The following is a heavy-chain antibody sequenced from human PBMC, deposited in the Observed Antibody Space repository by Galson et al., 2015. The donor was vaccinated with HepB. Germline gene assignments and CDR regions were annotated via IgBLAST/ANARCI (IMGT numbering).Heavy chain of an antibody. J-gene: IGHJ4*02. D-gene: IGHD1-1*01. CDR3: AVNMKRGTSDY. Sequence: SLRLSCAAAGFTISDYGIDWVRQPPGKGLEWVSGIGSSGRTYYTDSVKGRFTISRDNSKNTVFLQMNSLRAEDTAEYFCAVNMKRGTSDYWDQGTRLTVSS. CDR2: IGSSGRT. V-gene: IGHV3-23*01. CDR1: GFTISDYG.